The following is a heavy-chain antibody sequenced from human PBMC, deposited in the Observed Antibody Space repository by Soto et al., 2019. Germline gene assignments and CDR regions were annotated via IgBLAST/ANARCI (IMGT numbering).Heavy chain of an antibody. CDR1: GVTVGGYS. CDR2: IRSKSYYGTT. V-gene: IGHV3-49*04. J-gene: IGHJ4*02. Sequence: GGSLRVSCSVSGVTVGGYSLSWVREARGRGLEWVGSIRSKSYYGTTEYAASVRGRFTISRDDSNGIAYLQMNSLKTEDTAVYYCSRYRVAADLSDFDYWGQGTLVPVSS. D-gene: IGHD6-13*01. CDR3: SRYRVAADLSDFDY.